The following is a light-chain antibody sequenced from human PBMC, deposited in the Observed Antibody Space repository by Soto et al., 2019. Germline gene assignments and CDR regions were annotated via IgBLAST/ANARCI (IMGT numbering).Light chain of an antibody. Sequence: QSALTQPASVSGSPGQSITISCTGTSSDVGGYNYVSWYQQHPGKAPNLIIFDVSNRPSGVSNRFSGSKSGNSASLTISGLQAEDEADYHCSSYTGSNTPVVFGGGNKVTVL. CDR3: SSYTGSNTPVV. J-gene: IGLJ2*01. V-gene: IGLV2-14*01. CDR1: SSDVGGYNY. CDR2: DVS.